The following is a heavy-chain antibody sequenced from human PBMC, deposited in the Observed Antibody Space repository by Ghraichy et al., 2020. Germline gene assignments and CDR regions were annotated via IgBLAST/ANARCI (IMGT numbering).Heavy chain of an antibody. D-gene: IGHD3-16*01. CDR1: GFYFSNFG. CDR2: ISYDGSNK. J-gene: IGHJ3*01. V-gene: IGHV3-30*18. Sequence: GESLNISCAASGFYFSNFGIHWVRQAPGKGLEWVAVISYDGSNKYYVDSVKGRFTISRENSKNTLFLQMNNLRTEDTAVYYCAKERLRMGASFDVWGQGTMVTVSS. CDR3: AKERLRMGASFDV.